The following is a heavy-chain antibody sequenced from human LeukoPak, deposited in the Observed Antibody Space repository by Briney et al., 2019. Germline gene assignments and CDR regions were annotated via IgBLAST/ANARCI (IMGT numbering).Heavy chain of an antibody. V-gene: IGHV4-4*07. D-gene: IGHD3-9*01. J-gene: IGHJ4*02. Sequence: SETLSLTCTVSGGSITDYYWTWIRQPAEKGLEWIGRIYSSGTTDYNPSLKSRVTMSVDTSRNQFSLKPTSVTAADTAVYFCARSALTYLDYWGQGTLVTVSS. CDR1: GGSITDYY. CDR3: ARSALTYLDY. CDR2: IYSSGTT.